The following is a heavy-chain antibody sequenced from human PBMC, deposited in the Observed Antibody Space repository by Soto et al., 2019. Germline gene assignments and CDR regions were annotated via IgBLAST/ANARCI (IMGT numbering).Heavy chain of an antibody. CDR3: ARGARGSYYYYYDMEV. V-gene: IGHV4-59*01. Sequence: PSETLSLTCTVSGGSISTFYWSWIRQTPEKGLEWIGYIYYSGITDYNPSLKSRVTLSVDTSKNQFSLNLRSVTAADTAVYYCARGARGSYYYYYDMEVWGQGTTVTVSS. J-gene: IGHJ6*02. CDR1: GGSISTFY. D-gene: IGHD6-6*01. CDR2: IYYSGIT.